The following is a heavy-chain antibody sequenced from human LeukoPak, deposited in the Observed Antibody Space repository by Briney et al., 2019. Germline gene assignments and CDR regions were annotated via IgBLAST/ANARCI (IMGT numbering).Heavy chain of an antibody. J-gene: IGHJ4*02. CDR3: AGQKDPRPIDY. V-gene: IGHV1-2*02. Sequence: GASVKVSCKASGYTFTGYYMHWVRQAPGQGLEWVGWINPNSGGTNYAQKFQGRVTMTRDTSIATAYMELNELTSDDTAVYYCAGQKDPRPIDYWGQGTLVTVSS. CDR1: GYTFTGYY. CDR2: INPNSGGT.